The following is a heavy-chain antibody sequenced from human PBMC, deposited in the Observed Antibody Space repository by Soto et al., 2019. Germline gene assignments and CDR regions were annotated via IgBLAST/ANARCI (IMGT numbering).Heavy chain of an antibody. CDR1: GYSFTSYW. CDR3: ARTAVGYCSSTSCLHYYMDV. V-gene: IGHV5-51*01. Sequence: GESLKISCKGSGYSFTSYWIGWVRQMPGKGLEWMGIIYPGDSDTRYSPSFQGQVTISADKSISTAYLQWSSLKASDTAMYYCARTAVGYCSSTSCLHYYMDVWGKGTTVTVSS. J-gene: IGHJ6*03. D-gene: IGHD2-2*01. CDR2: IYPGDSDT.